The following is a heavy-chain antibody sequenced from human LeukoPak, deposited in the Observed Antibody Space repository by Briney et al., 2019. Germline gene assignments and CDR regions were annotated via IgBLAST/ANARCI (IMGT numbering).Heavy chain of an antibody. D-gene: IGHD5-12*01. Sequence: GGSLRLSCAASGFTLDDYGMSWVRQAPGRGLEWVSGINWNGGSTGYADSVKGRFTISRDNAKNSMYLQTNSLRAEDTALYHCARDGGYSGYGNFDYWGQGTLVTVSS. CDR3: ARDGGYSGYGNFDY. CDR2: INWNGGST. CDR1: GFTLDDYG. J-gene: IGHJ4*02. V-gene: IGHV3-20*01.